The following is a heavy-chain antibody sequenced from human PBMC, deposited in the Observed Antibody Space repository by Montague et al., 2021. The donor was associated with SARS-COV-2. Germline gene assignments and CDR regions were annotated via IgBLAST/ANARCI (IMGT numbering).Heavy chain of an antibody. CDR3: TREVLAAMRPWFDP. CDR1: GDSVSGGPYY. CDR2: IFTRGST. Sequence: TLSLTCTVSGDSVSGGPYYWTWIRQAAGKGLEWIGRIFTRGSTLYNPSLKSRVTISLDPSKNQFSLTLSSVTAADTAVYYCTREVLAAMRPWFDPWGQGTLVTVSS. J-gene: IGHJ5*02. V-gene: IGHV4-61*02. D-gene: IGHD2-2*01.